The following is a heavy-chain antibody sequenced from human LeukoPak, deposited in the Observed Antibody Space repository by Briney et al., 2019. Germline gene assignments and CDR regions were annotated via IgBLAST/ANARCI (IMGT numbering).Heavy chain of an antibody. V-gene: IGHV4-39*01. CDR1: GGSISSSSYY. D-gene: IGHD2-8*01. CDR3: ARHRCPPGVCFYYYYMAV. J-gene: IGHJ6*03. CDR2: IYYSGST. Sequence: SETLSLTCTVSGGSISSSSYYWSWIRQPPGKGLEGIGSIYYSGSTYYNPSLKSRVTISVDTSKNQYSLKLRSLLAADTAVYYCARHRCPPGVCFYYYYMAVWGKGTTVTVSS.